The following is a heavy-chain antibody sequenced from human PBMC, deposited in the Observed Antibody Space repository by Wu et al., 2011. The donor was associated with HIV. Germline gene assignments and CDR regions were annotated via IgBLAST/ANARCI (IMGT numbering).Heavy chain of an antibody. D-gene: IGHD2-2*01. V-gene: IGHV1-69*14. J-gene: IGHJ6*03. CDR2: IIPIFGTA. CDR3: ARSQGSVVVPAAMSYHYYYMDV. CDR1: GGTFSSYA. Sequence: QVQLVQSGAEVKKPGSSVKVSCKASGGTFSSYAISWVRQAPGQGLEWMGGIIPIFGTANYAQKFQGRVTITADKSTSTAYMELSSLRSEDTAVYYCARSQGSVVVPAAMSYHYYYMDVWGKGTTVTVSS.